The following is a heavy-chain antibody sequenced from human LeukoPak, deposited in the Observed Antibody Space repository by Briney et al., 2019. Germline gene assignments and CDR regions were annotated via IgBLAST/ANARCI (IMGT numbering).Heavy chain of an antibody. J-gene: IGHJ5*02. CDR1: GDSINSGDYY. CDR2: IYYSGST. V-gene: IGHV4-30-4*08. CDR3: ARKSSGP. D-gene: IGHD6-25*01. Sequence: SQTLSLTCTVSGDSINSGDYYWSWIRQPPGKGLEWIGYIYYSGSTYYNPSLKSRIIISRDVSRNQFSLQLTSVTAADTAVYYCARKSSGPWGQGTLVTVSS.